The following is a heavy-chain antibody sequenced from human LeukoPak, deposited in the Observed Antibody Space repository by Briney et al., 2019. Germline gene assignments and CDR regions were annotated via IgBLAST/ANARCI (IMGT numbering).Heavy chain of an antibody. V-gene: IGHV3-15*07. Sequence: GGSLRLSCAASGFSFSSAWMNWVRQAPGKGLEWVGRILSKTSGGTTDYATPVKGRFTISRDDSKNMLYLHMNSLQIEDTAVYYCADYYASGSYPPWGQGTLVTVSS. J-gene: IGHJ5*02. D-gene: IGHD3-10*01. CDR1: GFSFSSAW. CDR3: ADYYASGSYPP. CDR2: ILSKTSGGTT.